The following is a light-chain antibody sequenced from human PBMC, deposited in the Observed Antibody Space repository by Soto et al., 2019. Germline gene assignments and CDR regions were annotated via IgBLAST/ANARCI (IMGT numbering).Light chain of an antibody. V-gene: IGLV2-8*01. J-gene: IGLJ1*01. CDR2: EVV. CDR1: KNDIGVYDF. CDR3: KSYAGSNTYV. Sequence: QSSLTHPPSSSDSPGQPVTISCTGTKNDIGVYDFVSWYQHHPGKAPRLIIYEVVQRPSGVPDRFSGSKSGNTASLTVSGLQAADEADYFCKSYAGSNTYVFGSGTKVTVL.